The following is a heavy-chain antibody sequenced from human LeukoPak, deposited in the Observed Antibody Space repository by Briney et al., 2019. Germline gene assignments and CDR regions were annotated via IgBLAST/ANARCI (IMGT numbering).Heavy chain of an antibody. V-gene: IGHV3-7*01. Sequence: AGGSLRLSCVDAAFTFSYSWMTWVRQAPGKGLEWVANIENDGSEAYYVDSVKGRFTISRDNAKKSLYMQMNSLRAEDTGIYYCARCSDGTGGYYCHFFDYWGQGTLVTVSS. J-gene: IGHJ4*02. CDR1: AFTFSYSW. CDR3: ARCSDGTGGYYCHFFDY. CDR2: IENDGSEA. D-gene: IGHD3-22*01.